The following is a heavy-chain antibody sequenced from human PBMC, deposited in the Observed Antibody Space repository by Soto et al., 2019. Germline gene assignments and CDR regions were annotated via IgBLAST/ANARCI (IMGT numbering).Heavy chain of an antibody. CDR1: GGTFSSYT. J-gene: IGHJ4*02. D-gene: IGHD3-22*01. CDR2: IIPILGIA. V-gene: IGHV1-69*08. Sequence: QVQLVQSGAEVKKPGSSVKVSCKASGGTFSSYTISWVRQAPGQGLEWMGRIIPILGIANYAQKFHGRVTITADKSTSTAYMELSSLRSEDTAVYYCARDKLDSSGYYYFDYWGQGTLVTVSS. CDR3: ARDKLDSSGYYYFDY.